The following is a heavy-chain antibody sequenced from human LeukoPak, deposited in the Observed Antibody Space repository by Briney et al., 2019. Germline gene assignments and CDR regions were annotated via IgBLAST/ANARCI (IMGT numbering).Heavy chain of an antibody. D-gene: IGHD1-1*01. V-gene: IGHV1-18*01. Sequence: ASVKVSCKASGYTFTSYGISWVRQAPGQGLEWMGWISAYNGNTNYAQKLQGRVTMTTDTSTSTAYMELRSLRSDDTAVYYCARDRDPRLEGFLYCFDYWGQGTLVTVSS. CDR2: ISAYNGNT. J-gene: IGHJ4*02. CDR3: ARDRDPRLEGFLYCFDY. CDR1: GYTFTSYG.